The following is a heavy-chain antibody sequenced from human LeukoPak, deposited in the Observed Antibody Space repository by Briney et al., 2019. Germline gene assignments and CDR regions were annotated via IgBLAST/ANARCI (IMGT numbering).Heavy chain of an antibody. V-gene: IGHV4-4*07. CDR1: GGSISSYY. CDR2: IYSTGII. J-gene: IGHJ5*02. Sequence: SETLSLTCTVSGGSISSYYWSWIRQPAGKGLEWIGRIYSTGIITYNPSLKSRVTMSVDTSKNQLSLRLISVTAADTAVYYCTRDSGTSGEVKFAPWGQGSLVTVSS. CDR3: TRDSGTSGEVKFAP. D-gene: IGHD3-10*01.